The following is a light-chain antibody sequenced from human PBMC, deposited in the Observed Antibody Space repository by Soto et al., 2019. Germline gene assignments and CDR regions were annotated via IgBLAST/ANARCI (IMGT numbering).Light chain of an antibody. CDR3: QQYSSYWT. CDR1: QDLDKW. Sequence: IVLSQSPSSLSASVGDRVTITCRASQDLDKWLAWYQQKPGKAPNLLIYRSSTLSEGVPSRFRGFGSATAYILTITYLQPDDFATYYGQQYSSYWTFGKGT. CDR2: RSS. J-gene: IGKJ1*01. V-gene: IGKV1-5*01.